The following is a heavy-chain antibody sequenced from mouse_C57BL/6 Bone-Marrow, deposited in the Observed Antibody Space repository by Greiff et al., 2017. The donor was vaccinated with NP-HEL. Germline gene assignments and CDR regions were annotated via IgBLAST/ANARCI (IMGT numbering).Heavy chain of an antibody. CDR3: ARIPAGAY. D-gene: IGHD6-1*01. CDR1: GYSITSGYY. CDR2: ISYDGSN. Sequence: EVKLQESGPGLVKPSQSLSLTCSVTGYSITSGYYWNWIRQFPGNKLEWMGYISYDGSNNYNPSLKNRISITRDTSKNQFFLKLNSVTTEDTATYYCARIPAGAYWGQGTLVTVSA. V-gene: IGHV3-6*01. J-gene: IGHJ3*01.